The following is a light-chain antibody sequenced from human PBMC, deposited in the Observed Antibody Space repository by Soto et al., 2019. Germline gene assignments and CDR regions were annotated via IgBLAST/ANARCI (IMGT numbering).Light chain of an antibody. V-gene: IGLV2-14*01. CDR2: DVS. Sequence: QSVLTQPASVSGSPGQSITISCTGTSSDVGGYNYVSWYQQHPGKAPKLMIYDVSNRPSGVSNRFSGSKSGNTASLTMSGLQAEDEADYYCRSYTSSSTLVVFGGGTKLTVL. J-gene: IGLJ2*01. CDR1: SSDVGGYNY. CDR3: RSYTSSSTLVV.